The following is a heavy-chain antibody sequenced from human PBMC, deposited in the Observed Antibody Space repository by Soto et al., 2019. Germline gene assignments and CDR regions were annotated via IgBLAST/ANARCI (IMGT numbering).Heavy chain of an antibody. CDR1: GFTFSSYA. CDR3: AKVRDSGYDFFDY. D-gene: IGHD5-12*01. J-gene: IGHJ4*02. Sequence: GGSLRLSCAASGFTFSSYAMSWVRQAPGKGLEWVSAISGSGGSTYYAESVKGRFTISRDNSKNTLYLQMNSLRAEDTALYYCAKVRDSGYDFFDYWGQGTLVTVSS. V-gene: IGHV3-23*01. CDR2: ISGSGGST.